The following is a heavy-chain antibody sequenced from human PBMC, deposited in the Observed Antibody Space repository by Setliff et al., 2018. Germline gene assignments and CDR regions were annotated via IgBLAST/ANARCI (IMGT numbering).Heavy chain of an antibody. Sequence: SWVRQPPGKGLEWVADIKQDGSEEYYVDSVKDRFTISRDNAKNSLFLQMNSLRVEDTAVYYCVRDWASGDDHWGRGTLVTVSS. CDR3: VRDWASGDDH. D-gene: IGHD3-10*01. V-gene: IGHV3-7*01. CDR2: IKQDGSEE. J-gene: IGHJ4*02.